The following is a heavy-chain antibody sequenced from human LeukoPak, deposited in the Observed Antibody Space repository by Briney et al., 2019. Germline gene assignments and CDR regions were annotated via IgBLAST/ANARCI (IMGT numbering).Heavy chain of an antibody. CDR1: GFTFADYA. D-gene: IGHD2-2*01. CDR2: ISWDGGST. Sequence: SGGSLRLSGSASGFTFADYAMHWLRQAPGQGLEGVSLISWDGGSTAYADSVKVRFTISRDNSKNSLYLQMNSLRAEDTALYYCEKDHCSSSSCYADYWGQGTLVTVSS. CDR3: EKDHCSSSSCYADY. J-gene: IGHJ4*02. V-gene: IGHV3-43D*04.